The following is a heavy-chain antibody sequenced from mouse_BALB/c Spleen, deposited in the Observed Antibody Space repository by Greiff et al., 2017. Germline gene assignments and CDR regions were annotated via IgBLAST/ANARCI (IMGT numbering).Heavy chain of an antibody. CDR3: ARYYYGSRGRAMDY. D-gene: IGHD1-1*01. Sequence: QVQLQQPGAELVKPGASVKLSCKASGYTFTSYWMHWVKQRPGQGLEWIGEINPSNGRTNYNEKFKGKATLTVDKSSSTAYMQLSSLTSEDSAVYYCARYYYGSRGRAMDYWGQGTSVTVSS. CDR1: GYTFTSYW. V-gene: IGHV1S81*02. CDR2: INPSNGRT. J-gene: IGHJ4*01.